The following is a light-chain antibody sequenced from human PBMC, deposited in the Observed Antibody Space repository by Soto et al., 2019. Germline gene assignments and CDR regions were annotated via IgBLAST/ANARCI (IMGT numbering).Light chain of an antibody. Sequence: QSVLNQPASVSGSPGQSITISCTGTSSDVGDYNYVSWYQQHPGRAPSLMIYDVTNRPSGVSNRFSGSKSGNTASLTISGLQAEDEADYYYSSYTRTSTYVFGAGTKVTV. V-gene: IGLV2-14*01. CDR1: SSDVGDYNY. J-gene: IGLJ1*01. CDR3: SSYTRTSTYV. CDR2: DVT.